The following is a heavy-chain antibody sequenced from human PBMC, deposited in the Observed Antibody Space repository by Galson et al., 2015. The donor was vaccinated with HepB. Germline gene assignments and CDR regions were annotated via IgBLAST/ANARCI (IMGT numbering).Heavy chain of an antibody. CDR2: IYYSGST. CDR3: ARDRSIAAAGQVSEAFDI. D-gene: IGHD6-13*01. Sequence: ETLSLTCTVSGGSISSSSYYWGWIRQPPGKGLEWIGSIYYSGSTYYNPSLKSRVTISVDTSKNQFSLKLSSVTAADTAVYYCARDRSIAAAGQVSEAFDIWGQGTMVTVSS. V-gene: IGHV4-39*07. J-gene: IGHJ3*02. CDR1: GGSISSSSYY.